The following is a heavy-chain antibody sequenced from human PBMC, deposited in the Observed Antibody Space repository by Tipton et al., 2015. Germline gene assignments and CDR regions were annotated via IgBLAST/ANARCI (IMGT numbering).Heavy chain of an antibody. Sequence: TLSLTCTVSDGSISSYYWSWIRQPPGKGLEWIGYIYYSGSTNYNPSLKSRVTISLDTSKSQFSLRLISMTAADTAVYYCARGLLLWFGMTDYWGQGILVTVSS. CDR2: IYYSGST. CDR3: ARGLLLWFGMTDY. CDR1: DGSISSYY. V-gene: IGHV4-59*01. J-gene: IGHJ4*02. D-gene: IGHD3-10*01.